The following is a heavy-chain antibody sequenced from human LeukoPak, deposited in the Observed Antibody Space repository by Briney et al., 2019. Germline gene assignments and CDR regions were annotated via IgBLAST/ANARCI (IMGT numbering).Heavy chain of an antibody. Sequence: PGRSLRLSCAASGFTFSSYGMHWVRQAPGKGLEWVAVISYDGSNKYYADSVKGRFTISRDNSKNTLYLQMNSLRAEDTALYYCAKDQGSSSGWYSRDGFALWGRGTMVTVSS. CDR2: ISYDGSNK. V-gene: IGHV3-30*18. CDR3: AKDQGSSSGWYSRDGFAL. J-gene: IGHJ3*01. CDR1: GFTFSSYG. D-gene: IGHD6-19*01.